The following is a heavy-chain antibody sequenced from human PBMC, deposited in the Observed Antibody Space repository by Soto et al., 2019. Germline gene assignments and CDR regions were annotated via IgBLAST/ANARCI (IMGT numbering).Heavy chain of an antibody. CDR2: ISGSGGST. J-gene: IGHJ6*02. CDR3: AKGSWGCSSTSCYTRLGPRHGMDV. CDR1: GFTFSSYA. D-gene: IGHD2-2*02. V-gene: IGHV3-23*01. Sequence: AGGSLRLSCAASGFTFSSYAMSWVRQAPGKGLEWVSAISGSGGSTYYADSVKGRFTISRDNSKNTLYLQMNSLRAEDTAVYYCAKGSWGCSSTSCYTRLGPRHGMDVWGQGTTVTVSS.